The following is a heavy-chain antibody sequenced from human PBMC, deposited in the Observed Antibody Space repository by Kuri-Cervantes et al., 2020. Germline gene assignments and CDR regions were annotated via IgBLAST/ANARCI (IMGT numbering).Heavy chain of an antibody. CDR1: GFTFSSYW. Sequence: GESLKISCAASGFTFSSYWMSWVRQAPGKGLEWVANIKQDGSEKYYVDSVKGRFTISRDNAKNSLYLQMNSLRAEDTAVYYCARDEGVVAAEVFDYWGQGTLVTVSS. V-gene: IGHV3-7*01. CDR3: ARDEGVVAAEVFDY. J-gene: IGHJ4*02. D-gene: IGHD2-15*01. CDR2: IKQDGSEK.